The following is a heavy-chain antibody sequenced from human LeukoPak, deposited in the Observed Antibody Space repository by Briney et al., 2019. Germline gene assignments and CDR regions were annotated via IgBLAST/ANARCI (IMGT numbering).Heavy chain of an antibody. V-gene: IGHV3-23*01. CDR3: ARAGYDILTGYSASYMDV. J-gene: IGHJ6*03. Sequence: GGSLRLSCAVAGFTFSSYAMSWVRQAPGKGLEWVSTISGSGGSTYHADSVKGRFTISRDNAKRALYLQMNSLRAEDTAVYYCARAGYDILTGYSASYMDVWGKGTTVTVSS. CDR2: ISGSGGST. CDR1: GFTFSSYA. D-gene: IGHD3-9*01.